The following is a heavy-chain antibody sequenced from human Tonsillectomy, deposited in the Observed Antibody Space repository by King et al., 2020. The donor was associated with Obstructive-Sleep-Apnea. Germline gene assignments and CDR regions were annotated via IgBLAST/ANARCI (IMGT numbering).Heavy chain of an antibody. CDR1: GFTFSSYS. Sequence: VQLVESGGGLVKPGGSLRLSCAASGFTFSSYSMNWVRQAPGEGLEWGSSISSSSGYIFFSDIVKGRFTISRDNAKNSLYLQMNSLRAEDTAVYYCARDHSSSSSDVDYWGQGTLVTVSS. CDR2: ISSSSGYI. D-gene: IGHD6-13*01. J-gene: IGHJ4*02. CDR3: ARDHSSSSSDVDY. V-gene: IGHV3-21*01.